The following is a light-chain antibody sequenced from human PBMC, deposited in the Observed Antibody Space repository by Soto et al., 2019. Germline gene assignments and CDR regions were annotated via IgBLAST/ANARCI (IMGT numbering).Light chain of an antibody. V-gene: IGLV2-11*01. CDR2: DVS. CDR1: SSDVGGYNY. CDR3: CSYAGSYV. Sequence: QSVLTQPRSVSGSPGQSVTISCTGTSSDVGGYNYVSWYQQHPGKAPKLMIYDVSKRPSGVPDRFSGFKSGNTASLTISGLQAEDEADYYCCSYAGSYVFGTGTKVTVL. J-gene: IGLJ1*01.